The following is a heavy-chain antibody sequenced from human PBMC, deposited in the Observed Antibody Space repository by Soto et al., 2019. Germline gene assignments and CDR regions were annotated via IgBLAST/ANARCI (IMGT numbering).Heavy chain of an antibody. V-gene: IGHV4-4*07. CDR3: AVQRWLQLRVRFDY. CDR1: GGSISDYF. J-gene: IGHJ4*02. D-gene: IGHD5-12*01. CDR2: IYNSGST. Sequence: SETLSLTCTVSGGSISDYFWSWIRQPAGRGLEWIGRIYNSGSTNYNPSLKSRVTMSLDTSKNQFSLNLSSVTAADTAVYYCAVQRWLQLRVRFDYWGQGILVTVSS.